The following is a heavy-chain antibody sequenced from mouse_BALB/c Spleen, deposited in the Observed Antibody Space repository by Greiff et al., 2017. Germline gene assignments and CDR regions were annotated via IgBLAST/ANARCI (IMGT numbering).Heavy chain of an antibody. CDR1: GFTFSSFG. V-gene: IGHV5-17*02. Sequence: EVMLVESGGGLVQPGGSRKLSCAASGFTFSSFGMHWVRQAPEKGLEWVAYISSGSSTIYYADTVKGRFTISRDNPKNTLFLQMTSLRSEDTAMYYCARNYYGNYEWYFDVWGAGTTVTVSS. D-gene: IGHD2-1*01. J-gene: IGHJ1*01. CDR3: ARNYYGNYEWYFDV. CDR2: ISSGSSTI.